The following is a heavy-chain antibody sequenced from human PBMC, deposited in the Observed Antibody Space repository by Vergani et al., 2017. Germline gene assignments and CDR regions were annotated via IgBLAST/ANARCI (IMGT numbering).Heavy chain of an antibody. CDR3: ARARLPLNSYYYNYYYMDV. Sequence: QVQLVQSGAEVKKPGSSVKVSCKASGGTFSSYAISWVRQAPGQGLEWMGGIIPIFGTANYAQKFQGRVTITADQSTSTAYMELSSLRSEDTAVYYCARARLPLNSYYYNYYYMDVWSKGTTVTVSS. J-gene: IGHJ6*03. CDR1: GGTFSSYA. V-gene: IGHV1-69*01. CDR2: IIPIFGTA. D-gene: IGHD4-11*01.